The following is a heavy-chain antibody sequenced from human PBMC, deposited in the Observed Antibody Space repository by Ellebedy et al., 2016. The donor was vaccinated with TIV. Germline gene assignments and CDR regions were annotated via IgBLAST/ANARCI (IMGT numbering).Heavy chain of an antibody. CDR1: GGSISRSGSF. D-gene: IGHD3-10*01. CDR3: ARRGPTGGSGTYDY. CDR2: IYPSGNT. J-gene: IGHJ4*02. Sequence: MPSETLSLTCTVSGGSISRSGSFWGWIRQPPGKGLEWIGSIYPSGNTYYNPSLKSRVTISVDTSKNQFSLKLNSVTAADTAVYYCARRGPTGGSGTYDYWGPGTLVTVSS. V-gene: IGHV4-39*01.